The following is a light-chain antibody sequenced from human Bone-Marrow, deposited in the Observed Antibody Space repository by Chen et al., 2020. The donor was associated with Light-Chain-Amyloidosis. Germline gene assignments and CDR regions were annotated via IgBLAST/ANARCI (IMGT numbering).Light chain of an antibody. CDR3: CSYAGSNNSI. V-gene: IGLV2-23*01. J-gene: IGLJ2*01. CDR1: SSDVGRYKL. CDR2: EAY. Sequence: QSALTQPASVSGSPGQSITISCTGTSSDVGRYKLVSWYQQHPGKAPKLMIYEAYKRPSGVSNRFSGSKSVNTASLTISELQAEDEADYCCCSYAGSNNSIFGGGTKLTVL.